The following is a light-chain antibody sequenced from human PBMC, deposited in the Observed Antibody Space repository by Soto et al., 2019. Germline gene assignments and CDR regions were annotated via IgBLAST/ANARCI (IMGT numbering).Light chain of an antibody. CDR3: QRYNRWPLS. Sequence: EVVMTQSPASLSASPGERATLSCRASQNIRSTLAWYQQKPGQTPKLLIYDASTRATGVPARFSGGGSGTEFTLTINSLQSEDFAVYYCQRYNRWPLSFGGGTKVDIK. J-gene: IGKJ4*01. CDR1: QNIRST. CDR2: DAS. V-gene: IGKV3-15*01.